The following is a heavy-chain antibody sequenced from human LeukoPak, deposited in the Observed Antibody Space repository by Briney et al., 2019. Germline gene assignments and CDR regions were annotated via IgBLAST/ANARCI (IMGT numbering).Heavy chain of an antibody. CDR2: ISYDGSNK. D-gene: IGHD6-13*01. CDR3: AKDSSRLYYFDY. CDR1: GFTFSSYG. Sequence: PGGSLRLSCAASGFTFSSYGMHWVRQAPGKGLEWVAVISYDGSNKYYADSVKGRFTISRDNSKNTLYLQMNSLGAEDTAVYYCAKDSSRLYYFDYWGQGTLVTVSS. V-gene: IGHV3-30*18. J-gene: IGHJ4*02.